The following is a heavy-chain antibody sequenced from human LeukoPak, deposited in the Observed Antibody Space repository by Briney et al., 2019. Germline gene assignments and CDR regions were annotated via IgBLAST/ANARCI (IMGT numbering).Heavy chain of an antibody. V-gene: IGHV3-7*01. CDR1: GFAIGSSW. J-gene: IGHJ3*02. Sequence: GGSLRLSCLVSGFAIGSSWMTWVRQVPGEGLEWVANINQDGSEKHYVDSVRGRFTISRDNARDSLYLQMNSLGDTAVYYCAREPGLGYAFDIWGQGTKVTVSS. CDR2: INQDGSEK. D-gene: IGHD1-1*01. CDR3: AREPGLGYAFDI.